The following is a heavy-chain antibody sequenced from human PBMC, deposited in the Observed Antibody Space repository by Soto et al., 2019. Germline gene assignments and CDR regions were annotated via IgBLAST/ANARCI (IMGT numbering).Heavy chain of an antibody. CDR3: ARDLREYNWNDAVPGY. CDR1: GGTFSSYA. D-gene: IGHD1-1*01. CDR2: IIPIFGTA. J-gene: IGHJ4*02. V-gene: IGHV1-69*13. Sequence: GASVKVSCKASGGTFSSYAISWVRQAPGQGLEWMGGIIPIFGTANYAQKFQGRVTITADESTSTAYMELSSLRSEDTAVYYCARDLREYNWNDAVPGYWGQGTLVTVSS.